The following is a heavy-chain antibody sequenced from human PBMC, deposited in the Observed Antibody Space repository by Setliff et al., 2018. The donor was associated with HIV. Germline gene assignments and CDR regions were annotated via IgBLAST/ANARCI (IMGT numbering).Heavy chain of an antibody. J-gene: IGHJ5*02. CDR2: IHTSGST. CDR1: GGSISSGTYY. Sequence: PSETLSLTCTVSGGSISSGTYYWSWIRQPAGKGLEWIGRIHTSGSTNYNPSLKSRVSISVDRSGNQFSLRLTSVTAADTAVYYCATCRHRPSNWFDPWGQGTVVTVSS. CDR3: ATCRHRPSNWFDP. V-gene: IGHV4-61*02.